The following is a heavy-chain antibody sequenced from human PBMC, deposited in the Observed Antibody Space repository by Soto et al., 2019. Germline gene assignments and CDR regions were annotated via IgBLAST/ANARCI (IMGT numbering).Heavy chain of an antibody. D-gene: IGHD3-22*01. V-gene: IGHV3-11*01. CDR1: GFTFSEYY. J-gene: IGHJ4*02. CDR2: ISSSGSTI. CDR3: ARDTDSSGYYYAHFDY. Sequence: GGSLRLSCAASGFTFSEYYMGWIRQAPGKGLEWVSYISSSGSTIYYADSVEGRFTISRDNARNSLYLQMNSLRAEDTAVYYCARDTDSSGYYYAHFDYWGQGT.